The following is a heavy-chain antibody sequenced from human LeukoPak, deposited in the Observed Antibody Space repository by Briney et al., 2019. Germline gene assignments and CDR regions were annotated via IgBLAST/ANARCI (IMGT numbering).Heavy chain of an antibody. J-gene: IGHJ4*02. CDR1: GFTFSSYA. Sequence: GGSLRLSCAASGFTFSSYAMHWVRQAPGKGLEWVAVISYDGSNKYYADSVKGRFTISRDNSKNTLYLQMNSLRAEDTAVYYCARDHETAAAGHFDYWGQGTLVTVSS. V-gene: IGHV3-30-3*01. CDR2: ISYDGSNK. CDR3: ARDHETAAAGHFDY. D-gene: IGHD6-13*01.